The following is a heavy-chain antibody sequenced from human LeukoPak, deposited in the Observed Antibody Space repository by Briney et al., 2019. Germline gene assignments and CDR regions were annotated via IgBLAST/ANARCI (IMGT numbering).Heavy chain of an antibody. V-gene: IGHV1-2*02. CDR1: GYTFTGYY. CDR3: ARMGSYLALEAFDI. J-gene: IGHJ3*02. CDR2: INPNSGGT. D-gene: IGHD1-26*01. Sequence: GASVKVSCKASGYTFTGYYMHWVRQAPGQGLEWMGWINPNSGGTNYAQKFQGRVTITADKSTSTAYMELSSLRSEDTAVYYCARMGSYLALEAFDIWGQGTMVTVSS.